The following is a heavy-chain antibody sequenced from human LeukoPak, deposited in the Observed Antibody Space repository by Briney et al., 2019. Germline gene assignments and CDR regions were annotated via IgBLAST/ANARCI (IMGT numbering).Heavy chain of an antibody. Sequence: SETLSLTCTVSGGSISSYYWSWIRQPPGKGLEWLGYIYYSGSTSYNPSLKSRVTISVDTSKNQFSLKLSSVTAADTAVYYCARFINWNDDGRFDYWGQGTLVTVSS. J-gene: IGHJ4*02. V-gene: IGHV4-59*01. CDR2: IYYSGST. D-gene: IGHD1-1*01. CDR3: ARFINWNDDGRFDY. CDR1: GGSISSYY.